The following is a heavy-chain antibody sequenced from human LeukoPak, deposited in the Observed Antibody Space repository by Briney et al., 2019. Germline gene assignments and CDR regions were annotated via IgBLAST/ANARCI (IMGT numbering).Heavy chain of an antibody. CDR3: ARGCGYDFWSGYSYYYYMDV. D-gene: IGHD3-3*01. CDR2: IYYSGST. V-gene: IGHV4-59*11. J-gene: IGHJ6*03. Sequence: SETLSLTCTVSGGSISSHYWSWIRQPPGKGLEWIGYIYYSGSTNYNPSLKSRVTISVDTSKNQFSLKLSSVTAADTAVYYCARGCGYDFWSGYSYYYYMDVWGKGTTVTVSS. CDR1: GGSISSHY.